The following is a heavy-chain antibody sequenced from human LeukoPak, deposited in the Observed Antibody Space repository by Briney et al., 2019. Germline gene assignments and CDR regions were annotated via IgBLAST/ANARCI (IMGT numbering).Heavy chain of an antibody. Sequence: SETLSLTCTVSGGSISSYSWSWIRQPPGRGLEWIGYLYYSGSTHYNPSLKSRVTLSVDTSKNQFSLTLRSVTAADTAVYYCARHSTTLVRGVPYYYYGLDVWGQGTTVTVSS. CDR1: GGSISSYS. V-gene: IGHV4-59*08. CDR2: LYYSGST. D-gene: IGHD3-10*01. J-gene: IGHJ6*02. CDR3: ARHSTTLVRGVPYYYYGLDV.